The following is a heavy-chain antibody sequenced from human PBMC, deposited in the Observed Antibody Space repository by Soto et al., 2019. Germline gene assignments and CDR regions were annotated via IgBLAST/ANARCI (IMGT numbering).Heavy chain of an antibody. J-gene: IGHJ4*02. CDR3: ARRMVRGVIDY. V-gene: IGHV4-59*08. CDR2: IHYSGST. Sequence: QVQLQESGPGLVKPSETVSLTCTVSGGSISSYYWSWIRQPPGKGLEWIGYIHYSGSTKYNPSLKSXXTXSXXTSKNQFSLKLSSVTAADTAVYYCARRMVRGVIDYWGQGTLVTVSS. D-gene: IGHD3-10*01. CDR1: GGSISSYY.